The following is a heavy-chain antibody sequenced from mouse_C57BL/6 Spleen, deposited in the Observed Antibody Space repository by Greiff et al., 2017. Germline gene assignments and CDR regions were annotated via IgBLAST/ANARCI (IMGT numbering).Heavy chain of an antibody. J-gene: IGHJ1*03. CDR1: GYAFSSSW. CDR3: AREGGLRSHFDV. CDR2: IYPGDGDT. V-gene: IGHV1-82*01. D-gene: IGHD1-1*01. Sequence: QVQLQQSGPELVKPGASVKISCKASGYAFSSSWMNWVKQRPGKGLEWIGRIYPGDGDTNYNGKFKGKATLAADKSSSTAYMQLSSLTSEDSAVYFSAREGGLRSHFDVWGTGTTVTVSS.